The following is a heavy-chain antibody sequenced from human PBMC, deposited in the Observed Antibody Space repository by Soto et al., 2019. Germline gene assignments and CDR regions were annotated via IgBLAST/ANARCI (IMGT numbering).Heavy chain of an antibody. V-gene: IGHV3-48*02. CDR3: ARDLREDIVVVVAANERKNHFDY. Sequence: GGSLRLSCAASGFTFSSYSMNWVRQAPGKGLEWVSYISSSSSTIYYADSVKGRFTISRDNAKNSLYLQMNSLRDEDTAVYYCARDLREDIVVVVAANERKNHFDYWGQGTLVTVSS. J-gene: IGHJ4*02. CDR1: GFTFSSYS. CDR2: ISSSSSTI. D-gene: IGHD2-15*01.